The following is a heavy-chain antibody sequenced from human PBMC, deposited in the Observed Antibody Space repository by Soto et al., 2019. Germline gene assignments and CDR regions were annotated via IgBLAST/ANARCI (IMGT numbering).Heavy chain of an antibody. D-gene: IGHD2-15*01. CDR2: MNPINGAT. V-gene: IGHV1-8*02. J-gene: IGHJ6*02. Sequence: ASVKVSCKASGYDFTAYDINWVSQASGQGLEWMGWMNPINGATGSARRFQGRVSMTRNTATGTAYLELTSLRSDDSAVYYCGRGASPRAPAGSTPYYYAMDVWGQGXTVTVSS. CDR3: GRGASPRAPAGSTPYYYAMDV. CDR1: GYDFTAYD.